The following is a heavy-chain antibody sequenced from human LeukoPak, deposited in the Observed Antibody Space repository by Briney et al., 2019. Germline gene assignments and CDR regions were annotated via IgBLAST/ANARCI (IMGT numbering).Heavy chain of an antibody. CDR1: GYTFTSYD. CDR3: ARAIVMAGYCTTTRCYKPFDI. D-gene: IGHD2-2*02. Sequence: ASVKVSCKASGYTFTSYDINWVRQAAGQGLEWMGWMNPNSDNTGYSQNFQGRVTFTRDTSISTAYMELSSLRSEDTAVYFCARAIVMAGYCTTTRCYKPFDIWGQGTMVTASS. J-gene: IGHJ3*02. V-gene: IGHV1-8*03. CDR2: MNPNSDNT.